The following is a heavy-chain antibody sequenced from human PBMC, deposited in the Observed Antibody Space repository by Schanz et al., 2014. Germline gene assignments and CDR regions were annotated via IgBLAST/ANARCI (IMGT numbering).Heavy chain of an antibody. V-gene: IGHV4-59*08. D-gene: IGHD3-16*01. Sequence: QVQLQESGPGLVKPSETLSLTCTVSGGSFNNFYWSWIRQPPGRGLEWIAFIFYSGATDYNPSLGSRATKPLDTSKTQFSLNLTSGTAADTAVYYCARLGGYRNDYWGQGTLVTVSS. CDR3: ARLGGYRNDY. J-gene: IGHJ4*02. CDR1: GGSFNNFY. CDR2: IFYSGAT.